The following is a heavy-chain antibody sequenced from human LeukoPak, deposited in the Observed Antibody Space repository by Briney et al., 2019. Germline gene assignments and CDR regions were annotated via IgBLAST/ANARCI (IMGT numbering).Heavy chain of an antibody. V-gene: IGHV1-18*01. D-gene: IGHD6-6*01. CDR1: GYTFTSYG. Sequence: ASVEVSCKASGYTFTSYGISWVRQAPGQGVEWMGWISAYNGNTNYAQKLQGRVTMTTDTSTSTAYMELRSLRSDDTAVYYCARDRSAARRGYYYYYYMDVWGKGTTVTVSS. J-gene: IGHJ6*03. CDR3: ARDRSAARRGYYYYYYMDV. CDR2: ISAYNGNT.